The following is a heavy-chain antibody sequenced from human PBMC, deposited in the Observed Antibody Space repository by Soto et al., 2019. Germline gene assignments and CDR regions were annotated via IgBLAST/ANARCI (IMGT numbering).Heavy chain of an antibody. J-gene: IGHJ5*02. V-gene: IGHV1-8*01. CDR2: MNPNSGNT. D-gene: IGHD3-3*01. Sequence: ASVKVSCKASGYTSTSYDINWVRQATGQGLEWMGWMNPNSGNTGYAQKFQGRVTMTRNTSISTAYMELSSLRSEDTAVYYCARGKHRTIFGVVIALNWFDPWGQGTLVTVSS. CDR1: GYTSTSYD. CDR3: ARGKHRTIFGVVIALNWFDP.